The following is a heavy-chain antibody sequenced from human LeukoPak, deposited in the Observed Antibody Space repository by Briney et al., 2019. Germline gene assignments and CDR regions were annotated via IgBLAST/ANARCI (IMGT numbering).Heavy chain of an antibody. V-gene: IGHV4-4*07. CDR3: ARHTYGSILPLDY. Sequence: SETLSLTCAVSGGSISSYYWSWIRQPAGKGPEWIGRIYTSGSTSYNPSLKSRVTMSVDTSKNQFSLKLTSVTAADMAVYYCARHTYGSILPLDYWGQGTLVTVSS. CDR1: GGSISSYY. CDR2: IYTSGST. J-gene: IGHJ4*02. D-gene: IGHD6-13*01.